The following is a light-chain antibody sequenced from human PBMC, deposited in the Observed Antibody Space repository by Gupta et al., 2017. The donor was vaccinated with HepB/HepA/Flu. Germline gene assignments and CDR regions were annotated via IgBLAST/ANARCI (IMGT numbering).Light chain of an antibody. CDR3: SSFTASSTLVL. V-gene: IGLV2-14*03. J-gene: IGLJ2*01. CDR2: DVT. Sequence: QSALTQPASVSASPGQSLTLSCTCTSSDVGVYESVSWYPPLPGRAPKLLIYDVTSRPSGVSYRFSGSKSGNVASLTISGLQAEDEAEYYCSSFTASSTLVLFGGGTELTVL. CDR1: SSDVGVYES.